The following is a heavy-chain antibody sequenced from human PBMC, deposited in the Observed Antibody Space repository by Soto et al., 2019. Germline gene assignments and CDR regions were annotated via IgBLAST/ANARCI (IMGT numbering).Heavy chain of an antibody. D-gene: IGHD2-2*01. J-gene: IGHJ6*02. Sequence: ASVKVSCKASGGTFSSYAISWVRQAPGQGLEWMGGIIPIFGTANYAQKFQGRVTITADESTSTAYMELSSLRSEDTAVYYCASQYQLLYYYYGMDVWGQGTKVTVSS. CDR3: ASQYQLLYYYYGMDV. V-gene: IGHV1-69*13. CDR2: IIPIFGTA. CDR1: GGTFSSYA.